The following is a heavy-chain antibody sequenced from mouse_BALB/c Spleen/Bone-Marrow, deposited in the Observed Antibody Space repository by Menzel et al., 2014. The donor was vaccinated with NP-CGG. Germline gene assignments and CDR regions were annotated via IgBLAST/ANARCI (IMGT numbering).Heavy chain of an antibody. V-gene: IGHV1-80*01. CDR2: IYPGDGDT. Sequence: VHLVESGAELVRPGSSVKISCKASGYAFSSYWVTWVKQRPGQGLEWIGQIYPGDGDTNYNGKFMDKVTLTADKSSSAAYMQLSSLTSEDSAVYFYAKVTTGFAYWGQGTLVTVSA. D-gene: IGHD2-2*01. CDR3: AKVTTGFAY. CDR1: GYAFSSYW. J-gene: IGHJ3*01.